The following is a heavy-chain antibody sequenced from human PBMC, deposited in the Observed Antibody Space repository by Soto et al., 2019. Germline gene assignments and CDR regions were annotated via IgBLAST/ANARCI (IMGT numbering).Heavy chain of an antibody. D-gene: IGHD1-26*01. J-gene: IGHJ6*02. V-gene: IGHV4-39*01. CDR3: ARPRAPAYYYGMDV. CDR2: IYYSGST. Sequence: QLQLQESGPGLVKPSETLSLTCTVSGGSISSSSYYWGWIRQPPGKGLEWIGSIYYSGSTYYNPSLKRRVTIAVDTSKNQFSLKLSSVPAADTAVYYCARPRAPAYYYGMDVWGQGTTVTVSS. CDR1: GGSISSSSYY.